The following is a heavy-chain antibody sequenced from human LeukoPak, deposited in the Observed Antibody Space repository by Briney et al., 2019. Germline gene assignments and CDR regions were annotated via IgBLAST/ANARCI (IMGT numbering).Heavy chain of an antibody. CDR1: GFTSSSYE. Sequence: GGSLRLSCAASGFTSSSYEMNWVRQAPGKGREWVSYISTSGDTIYYADSVKGRFTISRDNAKNSLYLQMNSLRAEDTAVYYCAELGITMIGGVWGEGTTVTISS. CDR2: ISTSGDTI. J-gene: IGHJ6*04. D-gene: IGHD3-10*02. V-gene: IGHV3-48*03. CDR3: AELGITMIGGV.